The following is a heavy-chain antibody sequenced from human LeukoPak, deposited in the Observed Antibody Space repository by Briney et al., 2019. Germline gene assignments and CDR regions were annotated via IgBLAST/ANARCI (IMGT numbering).Heavy chain of an antibody. CDR3: ARDVKWELVRWFDP. V-gene: IGHV4-4*07. D-gene: IGHD1-26*01. Sequence: SETLSLTCTVSGGSISSYYWSWIRQPAGKGLEWTGRIYTSGSTNYNPSLKSRVTMSVDTSKNQFSLKLSSVTAADTAVYYCARDVKWELVRWFDPWGQGTVVTISS. J-gene: IGHJ5*02. CDR1: GGSISSYY. CDR2: IYTSGST.